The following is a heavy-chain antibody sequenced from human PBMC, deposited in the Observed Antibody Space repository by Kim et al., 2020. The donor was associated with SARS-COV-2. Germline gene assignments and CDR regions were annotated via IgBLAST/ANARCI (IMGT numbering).Heavy chain of an antibody. CDR3: PTDYRDVTVAGA. J-gene: IGHJ5*02. V-gene: IGHV3-15*01. Sequence: AYSAPVKGRFTISRDSSKNTVYLQMNSLETEDTAVYYCPTDYRDVTVAGAWGQGTLVTVSS. D-gene: IGHD6-13*01.